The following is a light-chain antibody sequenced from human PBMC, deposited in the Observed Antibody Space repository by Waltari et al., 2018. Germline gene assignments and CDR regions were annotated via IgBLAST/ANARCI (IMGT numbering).Light chain of an antibody. J-gene: IGLJ2*01. CDR3: HSADISGFYRGI. Sequence: SFELPQPPSVSVSPGETARITCSGDALAKQFDSWYLQRPGQAPVLVIYKDSERPSGIPERFSGSSSGTTVTLIISGVQAEDEADYYCHSADISGFYRGIFGGGTKLTVL. CDR2: KDS. CDR1: ALAKQF. V-gene: IGLV3-25*03.